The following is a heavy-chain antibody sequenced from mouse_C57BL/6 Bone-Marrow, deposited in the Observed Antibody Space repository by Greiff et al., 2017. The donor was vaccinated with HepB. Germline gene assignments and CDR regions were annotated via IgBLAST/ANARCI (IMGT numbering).Heavy chain of an antibody. CDR2: IYPGDGDT. CDR1: GYAFSSSW. Sequence: QVQLKQSGPELVKPGASVKISCKASGYAFSSSWMNWVKQRPGKGLEWIGRIYPGDGDTNYNGKFKGKATLTADKSSSTAYMQLSSLTSEASAVYFCASRYSNYEGYFDYWGQGTTLTVSS. CDR3: ASRYSNYEGYFDY. V-gene: IGHV1-82*01. D-gene: IGHD2-5*01. J-gene: IGHJ2*01.